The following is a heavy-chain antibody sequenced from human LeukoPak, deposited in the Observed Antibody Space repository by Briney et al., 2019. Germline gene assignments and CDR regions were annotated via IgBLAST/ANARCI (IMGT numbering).Heavy chain of an antibody. V-gene: IGHV1-2*06. D-gene: IGHD3-22*01. J-gene: IGHJ4*02. Sequence: GASVKVSCKASGYTSTGYYMHWVRQAPGQGLEWMGRINPNSGGTNYAQKFQGRVTMTRDTSISTAYMELSRLRSDDTAVYYCARGTNTYYYDSSGYIWGQGTLVTVSS. CDR3: ARGTNTYYYDSSGYI. CDR1: GYTSTGYY. CDR2: INPNSGGT.